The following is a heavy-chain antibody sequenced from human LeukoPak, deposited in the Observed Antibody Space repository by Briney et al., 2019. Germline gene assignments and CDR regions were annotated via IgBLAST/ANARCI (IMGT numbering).Heavy chain of an antibody. CDR3: AKDIATTPAWYFDL. V-gene: IGHV3-9*01. J-gene: IGHJ2*01. CDR1: GFTFDDYA. Sequence: PGRSLRLSCAASGFTFDDYAMHWVRQAPGKGLEWVSGISWNSGSIGYADSVKGRFTISRDNAKNSLYLQMNSLRAEDTALYYCAKDIATTPAWYFDLWGRGTLVTVSS. CDR2: ISWNSGSI. D-gene: IGHD4-17*01.